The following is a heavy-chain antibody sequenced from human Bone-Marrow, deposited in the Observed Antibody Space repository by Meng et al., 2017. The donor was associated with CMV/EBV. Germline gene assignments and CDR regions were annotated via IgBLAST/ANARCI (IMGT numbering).Heavy chain of an antibody. Sequence: SGGTFSSYAISWVRQAPGQGLEWMGGIIPIFGTARYAQKFQGRVTITADKSTSTAYMELSSLRSEDTAVYYCAEGSYYDSLGWFDPWGQGTLVTVSS. D-gene: IGHD3-22*01. J-gene: IGHJ5*02. CDR3: AEGSYYDSLGWFDP. V-gene: IGHV1-69*06. CDR2: IIPIFGTA. CDR1: GGTFSSYA.